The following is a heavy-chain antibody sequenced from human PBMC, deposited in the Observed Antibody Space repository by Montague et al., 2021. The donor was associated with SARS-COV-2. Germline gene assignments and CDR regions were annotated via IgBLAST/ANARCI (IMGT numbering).Heavy chain of an antibody. CDR2: IYWDDDK. CDR1: GGSMSDHY. Sequence: TLSLTCTVSGGSMSDHYWAWIRQPPGKALEWLARIYWDDDKYYSTSLKTRLTISKDTSKNQVVLTMTNMDPVDTAAYYCARGYYDILTGYLDAFDIWGQGTMVTVSS. CDR3: ARGYYDILTGYLDAFDI. D-gene: IGHD3-9*01. V-gene: IGHV2-70*11. J-gene: IGHJ3*02.